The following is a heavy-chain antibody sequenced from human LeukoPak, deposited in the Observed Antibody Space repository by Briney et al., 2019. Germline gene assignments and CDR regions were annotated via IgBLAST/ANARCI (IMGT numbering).Heavy chain of an antibody. D-gene: IGHD3-22*01. CDR2: IIPIFGTA. CDR1: GGTFSSYA. CDR3: ARENLLDYYDSSGYVDY. V-gene: IGHV1-69*01. Sequence: SVKVSCKASGGTFSSYAISWVRQAPGQGLEWMGGIIPIFGTANYAQKFQGRVTITADESTSTAYMELSSLRSEDTAVYYCARENLLDYYDSSGYVDYWGQGTLVTVSS. J-gene: IGHJ4*02.